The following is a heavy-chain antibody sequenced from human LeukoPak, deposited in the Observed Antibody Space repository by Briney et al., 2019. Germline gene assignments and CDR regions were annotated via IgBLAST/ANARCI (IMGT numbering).Heavy chain of an antibody. CDR1: GDSLSRNNW. CDR2: IYHSGNT. Sequence: SDPLPLTCALSGDSLSRNNWWNWLPQPPGKGLEWSGEIYHSGNTHYNPSLKSRVTISVDKSNNQFSLELSSVTAADTAVYYCAREKSTVTAGFDFWGQGTLVTVSS. J-gene: IGHJ5*01. D-gene: IGHD4-17*01. CDR3: AREKSTVTAGFDF. V-gene: IGHV4-4*02.